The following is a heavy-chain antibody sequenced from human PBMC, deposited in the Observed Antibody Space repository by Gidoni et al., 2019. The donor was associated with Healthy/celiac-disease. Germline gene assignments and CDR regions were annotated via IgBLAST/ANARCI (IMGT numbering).Heavy chain of an antibody. Sequence: GLEWMGGIIPIFGTANYAQKFQGRVTITADESTSTAYMELSSLRSEDTAVYYCARGGGYSMDGNFDYWGQGTLVTVSS. D-gene: IGHD5-18*01. V-gene: IGHV1-69*01. CDR2: IIPIFGTA. CDR3: ARGGGYSMDGNFDY. J-gene: IGHJ4*02.